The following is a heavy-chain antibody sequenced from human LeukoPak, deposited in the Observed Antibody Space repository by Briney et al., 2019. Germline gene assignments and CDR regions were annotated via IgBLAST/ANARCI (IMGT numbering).Heavy chain of an antibody. CDR3: AKLAGYCSSISCWYFDY. Sequence: GGSLRLSCAASGFTFSSYAMSWVRQAPGKGLEWVSTIIGSGGSTDYADSVKGRFTISRDNSRNTLYLQMISLRAEDTAVYYCAKLAGYCSSISCWYFDYWGQGTLVTASS. V-gene: IGHV3-23*01. D-gene: IGHD2-2*01. CDR1: GFTFSSYA. J-gene: IGHJ4*02. CDR2: IIGSGGST.